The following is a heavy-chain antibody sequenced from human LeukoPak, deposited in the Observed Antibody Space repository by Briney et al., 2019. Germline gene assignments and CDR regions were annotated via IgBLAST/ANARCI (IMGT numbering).Heavy chain of an antibody. CDR3: ARERDYYGSGREAFDI. Sequence: GRSLRLSCAASGFTFSSYGMHWVRQAPGKGLEWVAVIWYDGSNKYYADSVKGRFTISRDNSKNTLYLQMNSLRAEDTAVYYCARERDYYGSGREAFDIWGQGIMVTVSS. V-gene: IGHV3-33*01. CDR1: GFTFSSYG. J-gene: IGHJ3*02. CDR2: IWYDGSNK. D-gene: IGHD3-10*01.